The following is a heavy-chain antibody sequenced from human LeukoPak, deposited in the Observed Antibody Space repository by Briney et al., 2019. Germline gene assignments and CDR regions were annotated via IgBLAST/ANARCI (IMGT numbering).Heavy chain of an antibody. CDR3: ARVSSGWYPYFDY. V-gene: IGHV3-33*01. D-gene: IGHD6-19*01. CDR1: GFTFSSYG. J-gene: IGHJ4*02. Sequence: PGRSLRLSCAASGFTFSSYGMHWVRQAPGKGLEWVAVIWYDGGNKYYADPVKGRFTISRDNPKNTLYLQMNSLRAEDTAVYYCARVSSGWYPYFDYWGQGTLVTVSS. CDR2: IWYDGGNK.